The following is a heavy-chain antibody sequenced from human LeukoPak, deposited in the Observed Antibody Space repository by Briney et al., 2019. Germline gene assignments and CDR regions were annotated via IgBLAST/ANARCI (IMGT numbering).Heavy chain of an antibody. D-gene: IGHD1-26*01. Sequence: PSETLSLTCAVSGGSIGSTTYYWGWIRQPPGKGLEYIGSVYYSGSTYYNPSLKGRVTISVDTSKNQFSLKLYSVTAADTAVYYCARHAEGGSYYNWLDPWGQGTLVTVSS. CDR2: VYYSGST. CDR3: ARHAEGGSYYNWLDP. V-gene: IGHV4-39*01. J-gene: IGHJ5*02. CDR1: GGSIGSTTYY.